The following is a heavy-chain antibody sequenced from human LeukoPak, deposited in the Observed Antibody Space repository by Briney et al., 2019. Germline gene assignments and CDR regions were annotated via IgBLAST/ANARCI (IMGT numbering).Heavy chain of an antibody. Sequence: ETLSLTCTVSGGSISSSSYYWGWIRQPPGKGLEWIGSIYYSGSTYYNPSLRSRVTISVDTSKNQFSLKLSSVTAADTAVYYCARRGSYDILTGYYKKAVDYWGQGTLVTVSS. V-gene: IGHV4-39*01. CDR2: IYYSGST. CDR3: ARRGSYDILTGYYKKAVDY. J-gene: IGHJ4*02. CDR1: GGSISSSSYY. D-gene: IGHD3-9*01.